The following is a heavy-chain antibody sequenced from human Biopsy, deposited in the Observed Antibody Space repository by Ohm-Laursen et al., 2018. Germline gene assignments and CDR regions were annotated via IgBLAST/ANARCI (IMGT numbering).Heavy chain of an antibody. CDR1: GGSFTGYY. CDR2: INHSGST. V-gene: IGHV4-34*01. Sequence: SETLSLTCAVYGGSFTGYYWSWIRQPPGKGLEWIGEINHSGSTNYNPSPKSRVTISLDTSKNQLSLKLSSVTAADTAVYYCARESDSSGYYYRDYWGQGTLVTVSS. CDR3: ARESDSSGYYYRDY. D-gene: IGHD3-22*01. J-gene: IGHJ4*02.